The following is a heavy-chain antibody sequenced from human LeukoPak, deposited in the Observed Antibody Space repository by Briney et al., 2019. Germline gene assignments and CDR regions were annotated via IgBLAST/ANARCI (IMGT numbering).Heavy chain of an antibody. V-gene: IGHV3-11*04. Sequence: PGGSLRLSCAASGFTFSDYYMSWIRQAPGKGLERVSYISSSGSTIYYADSVKGRFTISRDNAKNSLYLQMNSLRAEDTAVYYCARVTDPYYDFWSGYYTYYYYYYMDVWGKGTTVTVSS. D-gene: IGHD3-3*01. CDR2: ISSSGSTI. CDR3: ARVTDPYYDFWSGYYTYYYYYYMDV. CDR1: GFTFSDYY. J-gene: IGHJ6*03.